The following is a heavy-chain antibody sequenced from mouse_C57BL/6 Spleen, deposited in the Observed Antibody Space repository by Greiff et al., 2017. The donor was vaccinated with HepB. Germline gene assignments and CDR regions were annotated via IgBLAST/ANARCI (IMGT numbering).Heavy chain of an antibody. CDR3: ARSYDYDTWFAY. CDR1: GFTFTDYY. J-gene: IGHJ3*01. D-gene: IGHD2-4*01. CDR2: IRNKANGYTT. Sequence: EVKVVDSGGGLVQPGGSLSLSCAASGFTFTDYYMSWVRQPPGKALEWLGFIRNKANGYTTEYSASVKGRFTISRDNSQSILYLQMNALRAEDSATYYCARSYDYDTWFAYWGQGTLVTVSA. V-gene: IGHV7-3*01.